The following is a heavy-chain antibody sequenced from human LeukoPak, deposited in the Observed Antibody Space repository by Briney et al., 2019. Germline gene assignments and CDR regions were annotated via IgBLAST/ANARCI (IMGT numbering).Heavy chain of an antibody. CDR2: ISYDGSNK. V-gene: IGHV3-30*18. Sequence: GGSLRLSCAASGFTFSSYWMHWVRQAPGKGLEWVAVISYDGSNKYYADSVKGRFTISRDNSKNTLYLQMNSLRAEDTAVYYCAKEVGSAFDIWGQGTMVTVSS. CDR1: GFTFSSYW. CDR3: AKEVGSAFDI. J-gene: IGHJ3*02. D-gene: IGHD3-10*01.